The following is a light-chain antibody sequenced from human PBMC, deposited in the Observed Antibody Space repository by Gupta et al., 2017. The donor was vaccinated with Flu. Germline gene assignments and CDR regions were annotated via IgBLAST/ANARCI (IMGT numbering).Light chain of an antibody. Sequence: DVVMTQSPFSLAVTLGQSASISCRSSQGLVYSDGNTYLHWFQQRPGQSPRRLIYLVTKRDSGVPDRFSGSRSGTDLTLKISRVAAEDVGVSCCRQGAHWPWAFGQATKLEIK. V-gene: IGKV2-30*01. CDR2: LVT. CDR1: QGLVYSDGNTY. J-gene: IGKJ1*01. CDR3: RQGAHWPWA.